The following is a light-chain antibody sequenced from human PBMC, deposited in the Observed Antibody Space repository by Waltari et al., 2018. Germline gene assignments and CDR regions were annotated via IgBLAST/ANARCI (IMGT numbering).Light chain of an antibody. CDR1: QDIGSW. Sequence: DIQMTQSPSSVSASVGVRVTINCRASQDIGSWLAWYQHKPGKAPKLLIYVATNLQSWVPSRFSGSGSGTDFTLTISGLQADDSAIYYCQQAKNFPAVSFGGGTKVEIK. J-gene: IGKJ4*01. CDR3: QQAKNFPAVS. V-gene: IGKV1-12*01. CDR2: VAT.